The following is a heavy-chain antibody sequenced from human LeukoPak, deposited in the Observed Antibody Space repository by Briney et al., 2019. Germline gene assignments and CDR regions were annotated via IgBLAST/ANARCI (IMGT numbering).Heavy chain of an antibody. V-gene: IGHV3-21*01. Sequence: GGSLRLSCAASGFTFSGYVMTWVRQAPGKGLECVSSITFSSSHIYYADSVKGRFTISRDNSKNTLYLQMNSLRAEDTAVYYCAKMGSGYYYYFGYWGQGTLVTVSS. CDR1: GFTFSGYV. J-gene: IGHJ4*02. CDR3: AKMGSGYYYYFGY. CDR2: ITFSSSHI. D-gene: IGHD3-22*01.